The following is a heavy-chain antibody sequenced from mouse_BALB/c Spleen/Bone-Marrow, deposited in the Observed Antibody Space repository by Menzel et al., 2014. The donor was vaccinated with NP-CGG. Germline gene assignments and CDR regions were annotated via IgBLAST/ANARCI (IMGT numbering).Heavy chain of an antibody. J-gene: IGHJ2*01. Sequence: VKLMESGPGLVQPSQSLSITCTVSGFSLTSYGVHWVRQSPGKGLEWLGVIWRGGSTDYNAAFVSRLSITKDNSKSQVFFKMNSLQADDTAIYYCAKNYYGSSDYWGQGTTLTVSS. CDR2: IWRGGST. V-gene: IGHV2-5*01. D-gene: IGHD1-1*01. CDR3: AKNYYGSSDY. CDR1: GFSLTSYG.